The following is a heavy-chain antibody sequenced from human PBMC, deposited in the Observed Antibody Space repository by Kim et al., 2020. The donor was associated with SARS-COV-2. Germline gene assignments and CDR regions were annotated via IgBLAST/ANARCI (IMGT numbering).Heavy chain of an antibody. Sequence: GGSLRLSCAASGFTFNNYGMYWVRQAPGKGLEWVAVISYDGSNKYYADSVKGRFTISRDNSKNTLYLQMNSLRAEDSAVYYCAKAVLRGVNYYYYGMDVWGQGTTVTVSS. J-gene: IGHJ6*02. CDR1: GFTFNNYG. CDR3: AKAVLRGVNYYYYGMDV. CDR2: ISYDGSNK. V-gene: IGHV3-30*18. D-gene: IGHD3-10*01.